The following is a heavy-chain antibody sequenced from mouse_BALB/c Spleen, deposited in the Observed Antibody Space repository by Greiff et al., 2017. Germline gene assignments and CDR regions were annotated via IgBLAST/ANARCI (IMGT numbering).Heavy chain of an antibody. D-gene: IGHD2-1*01. J-gene: IGHJ4*01. CDR1: GFSLTSYG. Sequence: QVQLKQSGPDLVAPSQSLSITCTVSGFSLTSYGVHWVRQPPGKGLEWLVVIWSDGSTTYNSALKSRLSISKDNSKSQVFLKMNSLQTDDTAMYYCASYGNPYYYAMDYWGQGTSVTVSS. CDR3: ASYGNPYYYAMDY. V-gene: IGHV2-6-2*01. CDR2: IWSDGST.